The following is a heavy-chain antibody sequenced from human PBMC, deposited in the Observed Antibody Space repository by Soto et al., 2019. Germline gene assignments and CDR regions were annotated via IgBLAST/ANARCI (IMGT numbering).Heavy chain of an antibody. V-gene: IGHV3-30-3*01. CDR3: ATLVWGSHRLDY. J-gene: IGHJ4*02. CDR2: ISYDGSNK. D-gene: IGHD3-16*02. CDR1: GFTFSSYA. Sequence: QVQLVESGGGVVQPGRSLRLSCAASGFTFSSYAMHWVRQAPGKGLEWVALISYDGSNKYYADSVKGRFTISRDNSKNTLYLQMNSLRAEDTAVYYCATLVWGSHRLDYWGQGTLVTVSS.